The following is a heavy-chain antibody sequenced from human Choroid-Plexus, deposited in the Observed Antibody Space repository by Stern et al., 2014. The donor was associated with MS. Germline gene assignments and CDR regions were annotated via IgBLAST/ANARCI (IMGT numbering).Heavy chain of an antibody. D-gene: IGHD3-3*01. Sequence: QVQLGQSGAEVKKPGASGKVSCKTSGYIFTGYYIHWVRQAPGQGLEWMAWMKPNTGGTKYAQKFQGRVTMSRDTSISTAYVELSSLTSDDTAVYYCARDQRGITIFGVVTDYYYLGMDVWGQGTTVTVSS. J-gene: IGHJ6*02. V-gene: IGHV1-2*02. CDR1: GYIFTGYY. CDR3: ARDQRGITIFGVVTDYYYLGMDV. CDR2: MKPNTGGT.